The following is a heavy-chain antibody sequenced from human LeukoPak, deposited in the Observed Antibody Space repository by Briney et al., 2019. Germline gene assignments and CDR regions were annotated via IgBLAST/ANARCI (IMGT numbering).Heavy chain of an antibody. Sequence: ASVKVSCKASGYTFTNYGVSRVRQAPGQGLEWMGWISAYNGYTNYAQKFQFRVTMTTDTSTSTAYMELRGLTSDDTAVYYCARVPPTIIAAAVDFDYWGQGTLVTVSS. V-gene: IGHV1-18*01. CDR1: GYTFTNYG. J-gene: IGHJ4*02. CDR3: ARVPPTIIAAAVDFDY. CDR2: ISAYNGYT. D-gene: IGHD6-13*01.